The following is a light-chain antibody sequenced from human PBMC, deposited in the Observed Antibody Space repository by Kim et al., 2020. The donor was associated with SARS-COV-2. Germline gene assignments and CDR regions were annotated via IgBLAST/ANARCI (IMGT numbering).Light chain of an antibody. CDR3: NSRDISGNYWV. Sequence: SSELTQDPAVSVALGQTVRITCQGDSLRRYYASWFQQKPGQAPVIVIYLKDNRPSGIPVRFSGSTSGNTSSLTITGAQAEDQADYYCNSRDISGNYWVFGGGTQLTVL. J-gene: IGLJ3*02. CDR2: LKD. CDR1: SLRRYY. V-gene: IGLV3-19*01.